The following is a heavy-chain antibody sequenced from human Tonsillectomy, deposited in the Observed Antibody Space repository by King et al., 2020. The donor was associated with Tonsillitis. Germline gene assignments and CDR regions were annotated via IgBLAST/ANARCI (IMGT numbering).Heavy chain of an antibody. CDR3: ARGRYCSGGSCYSHFDY. CDR1: AYTFTDYY. Sequence: VQLVESGAEVKKPGASVKVSCKASAYTFTDYYIHWVRQAPGQGLEWMGWINPYSGDTNYAQKFQGGVTMTRDTSISTAYMELSRLTSDDTAVYYCARGRYCSGGSCYSHFDYWGQGTPVTVSS. D-gene: IGHD2-15*01. V-gene: IGHV1-2*02. J-gene: IGHJ4*02. CDR2: INPYSGDT.